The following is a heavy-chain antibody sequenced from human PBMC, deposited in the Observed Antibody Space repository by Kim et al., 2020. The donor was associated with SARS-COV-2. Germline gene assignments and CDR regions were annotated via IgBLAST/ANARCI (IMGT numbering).Heavy chain of an antibody. CDR3: ASGGYYFDY. V-gene: IGHV3-7*01. CDR1: GFTFSGYW. J-gene: IGHJ4*02. D-gene: IGHD3-16*01. Sequence: GGSLRLSCAASGFTFSGYWMSWVRQAPGKGLEWVANIKQDGSDKYYVDSVKGRFTISRDNAKNSLYLQMNSLRAEDTAVYYCASGGYYFDYWGQGTLVT. CDR2: IKQDGSDK.